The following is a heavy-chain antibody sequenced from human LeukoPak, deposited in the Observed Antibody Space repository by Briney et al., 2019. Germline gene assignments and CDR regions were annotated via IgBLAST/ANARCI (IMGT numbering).Heavy chain of an antibody. D-gene: IGHD3-10*01. CDR3: ARDATMVPLYYYYYMDV. J-gene: IGHJ6*03. V-gene: IGHV3-21*01. CDR2: INSSSGYI. Sequence: PGGSLRLSCAASGFTFRNYNMNGVRQAPGKGLEWVSPINSSSGYIYYADSVKGRFTISRDNAKNSLYLQMNSLRAEDTAVYYCARDATMVPLYYYYYMDVWGKGTTVTVSS. CDR1: GFTFRNYN.